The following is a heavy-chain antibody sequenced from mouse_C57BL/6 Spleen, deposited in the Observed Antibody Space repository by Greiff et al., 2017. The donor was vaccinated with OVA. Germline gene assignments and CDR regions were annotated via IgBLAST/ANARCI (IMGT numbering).Heavy chain of an antibody. V-gene: IGHV5-9-1*02. J-gene: IGHJ2*01. CDR3: TREGDYDEYFDY. CDR1: GFTFSSYA. D-gene: IGHD2-4*01. CDR2: ISSGGDYI. Sequence: VQLKESGEGLVKPGGSLKLSCAASGFTFSSYAMSWVRQTPEKRLEWVAYISSGGDYIYYADTVKGRFTISRDNARNTLYLQMSSLKSEDTAMYYCTREGDYDEYFDYWGQGTTLTVSS.